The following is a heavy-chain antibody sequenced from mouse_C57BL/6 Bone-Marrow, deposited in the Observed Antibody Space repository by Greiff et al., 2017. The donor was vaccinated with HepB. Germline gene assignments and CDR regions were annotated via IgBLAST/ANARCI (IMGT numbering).Heavy chain of an antibody. D-gene: IGHD2-3*01. CDR1: GYTFTSYW. CDR2: IDPSDSYT. J-gene: IGHJ2*01. CDR3: ARSDGYPDY. Sequence: QVHVKQPGAELVKPGASVKLSCKASGYTFTSYWMQWVKQRPGQGLEWIGEIDPSDSYTNYNQKFKGKATLTVDTSSSTAYMQLSSLTSEDSAVYYCARSDGYPDYWGQGTTLTVSS. V-gene: IGHV1-50*01.